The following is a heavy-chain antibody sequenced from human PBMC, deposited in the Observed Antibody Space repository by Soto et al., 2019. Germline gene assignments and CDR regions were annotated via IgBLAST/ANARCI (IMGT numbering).Heavy chain of an antibody. Sequence: ASVKVSCKASGYTFTSYAMHWVRQAPGQRHEWMGWINAGNGNTKYSQKFQGRVTITRDTSASTAYMELSSLRSEDTAVYYCARGSDYDILIGYIPDYYYSGMDVWGQGTTGTGSS. D-gene: IGHD3-9*01. CDR2: INAGNGNT. CDR3: ARGSDYDILIGYIPDYYYSGMDV. CDR1: GYTFTSYA. V-gene: IGHV1-3*01. J-gene: IGHJ6*02.